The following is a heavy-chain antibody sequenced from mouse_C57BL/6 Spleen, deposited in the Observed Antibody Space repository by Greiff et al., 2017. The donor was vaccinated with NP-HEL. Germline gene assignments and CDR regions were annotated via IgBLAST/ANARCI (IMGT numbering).Heavy chain of an antibody. CDR1: GFSLTSYG. V-gene: IGHV2-6*03. CDR3: ASYSNYPSAMDY. Sequence: VKLMESGPGLVAPSQSLSITCTVSGFSLTSYGVHWVRQPPGKGLEWLVVIWSDGSTTYNSALKSRLSISKDNSKSQVFLKMNSLQTDDTAMYYCASYSNYPSAMDYWGQGTSVTVSS. J-gene: IGHJ4*01. D-gene: IGHD2-5*01. CDR2: IWSDGST.